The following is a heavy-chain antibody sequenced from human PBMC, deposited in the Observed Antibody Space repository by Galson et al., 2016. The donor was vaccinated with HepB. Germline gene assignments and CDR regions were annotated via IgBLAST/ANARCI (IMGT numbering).Heavy chain of an antibody. CDR1: GFPFGDSA. D-gene: IGHD3-10*01. Sequence: SLRLSCAGSGFPFGDSAMSWFRQAPGKGPEWVGFIRSKGFGGTAEYAASVKGRFTISRDDSKSIAYLQMNSLKTEDTAMYYCVGRRYGSGNYRFFDYWGQGTLITVSS. CDR3: VGRRYGSGNYRFFDY. CDR2: IRSKGFGGTA. J-gene: IGHJ4*02. V-gene: IGHV3-49*03.